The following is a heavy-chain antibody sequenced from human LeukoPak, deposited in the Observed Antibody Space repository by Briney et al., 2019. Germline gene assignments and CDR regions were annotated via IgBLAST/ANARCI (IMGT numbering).Heavy chain of an antibody. V-gene: IGHV1-2*02. D-gene: IGHD7-27*01. J-gene: IGHJ6*03. CDR3: ARDFNGVFSPLTGDYYYYYMDV. CDR1: GYTFTGYY. Sequence: ASVKVSCKASGYTFTGYYMHWVRQAPGQGLEWMGWINPNSGGTNYAQKFQGRVTMTRDTSISTAYMELSRLRSDDTAVYYCARDFNGVFSPLTGDYYYYYMDVWGKGTTVTVSS. CDR2: INPNSGGT.